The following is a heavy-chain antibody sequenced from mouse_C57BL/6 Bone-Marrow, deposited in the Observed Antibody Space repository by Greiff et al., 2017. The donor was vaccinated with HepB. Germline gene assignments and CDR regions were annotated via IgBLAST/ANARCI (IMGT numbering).Heavy chain of an antibody. CDR1: GYTFTAYE. J-gene: IGHJ4*01. CDR3: TRAGATGVAHYYAMDY. D-gene: IGHD1-1*01. CDR2: LAPETGGT. Sequence: VQLQQSGAELVRPGASVTLSCKASGYTFTAYEMHWVKQTPVPGLEWIGALAPETGGTASNQKFKGKAILTADTSSSTAYMELRSLTSADSAVYYCTRAGATGVAHYYAMDYWGQGTSVTVSS. V-gene: IGHV1-15*01.